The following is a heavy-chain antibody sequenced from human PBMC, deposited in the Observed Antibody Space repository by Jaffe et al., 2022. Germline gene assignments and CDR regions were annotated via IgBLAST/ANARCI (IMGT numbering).Heavy chain of an antibody. D-gene: IGHD3-9*01. CDR1: GFTFDDYA. J-gene: IGHJ4*02. CDR2: ISWNSGSI. Sequence: EVQLVESGGGLVQPGRSLRLSCAASGFTFDDYAMHWVRQAPGKGLEWVSGISWNSGSIGYADSVKGRFTISRDNAKNSLYLQMNSLRAEDTALYYCAKDIGILTGYYIFDYWGQGTLVTVSS. V-gene: IGHV3-9*01. CDR3: AKDIGILTGYYIFDY.